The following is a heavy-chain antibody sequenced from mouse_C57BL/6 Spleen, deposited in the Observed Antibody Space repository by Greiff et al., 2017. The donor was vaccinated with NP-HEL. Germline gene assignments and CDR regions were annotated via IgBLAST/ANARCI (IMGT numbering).Heavy chain of an antibody. Sequence: VQRVESGPGLVAPSQSLSITCTVSGFSLTSYAISWVRQPPGKGLEWLGVIWTGGGTNYNSALKSRLSISKDNSKSQVFLKMNSLQTDDTARYYCARNYAVGSSSWFAYWGQGTLVTVSA. J-gene: IGHJ3*01. D-gene: IGHD1-1*01. CDR3: ARNYAVGSSSWFAY. V-gene: IGHV2-9-1*01. CDR2: IWTGGGT. CDR1: GFSLTSYA.